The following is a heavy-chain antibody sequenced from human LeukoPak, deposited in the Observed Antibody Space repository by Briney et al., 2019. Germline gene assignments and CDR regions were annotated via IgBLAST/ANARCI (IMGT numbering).Heavy chain of an antibody. Sequence: GGSLRLSCAASGFTFSSYAMNWVRQAPGKGLEWVSAISGSGGSTYYADSVKGRFTISRDNSKNTLYLQMNSLRAEDTAVYYCAKALSSSWQYYFDYWGQGTLVTVSS. CDR2: ISGSGGST. CDR3: AKALSSSWQYYFDY. D-gene: IGHD6-13*01. CDR1: GFTFSSYA. V-gene: IGHV3-23*01. J-gene: IGHJ4*02.